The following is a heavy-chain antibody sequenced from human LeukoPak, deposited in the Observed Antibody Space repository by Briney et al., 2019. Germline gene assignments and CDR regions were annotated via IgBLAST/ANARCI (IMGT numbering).Heavy chain of an antibody. D-gene: IGHD3-10*01. CDR2: IYSSGNT. V-gene: IGHV4-4*07. CDR3: ARVLNPWFGEFAFDY. Sequence: SETLSLTCTVSGGSISSYFWNWIRQPAGKGLEWIGRIYSSGNTNYNPSLESRVTMSVDTSKNQFSLKLNSVTAADTAVYYCARVLNPWFGEFAFDYWGQGALVIVSS. CDR1: GGSISSYF. J-gene: IGHJ4*02.